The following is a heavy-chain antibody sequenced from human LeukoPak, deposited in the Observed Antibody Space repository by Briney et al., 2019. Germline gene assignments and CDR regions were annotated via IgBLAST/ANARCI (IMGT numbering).Heavy chain of an antibody. CDR2: IIPISGTT. CDR1: GGTFTSYA. D-gene: IGHD1-26*01. J-gene: IGHJ5*02. V-gene: IGHV1-69*13. Sequence: SVKVTCKTSGGTFTSYAITWVRQAPGQGLEWMGKIIPISGTTNYAQKFQGRVTFTADESTSTAYMELSSLRSEDTALYYCARKLRLGGNWFDPWGQGTLVTVSS. CDR3: ARKLRLGGNWFDP.